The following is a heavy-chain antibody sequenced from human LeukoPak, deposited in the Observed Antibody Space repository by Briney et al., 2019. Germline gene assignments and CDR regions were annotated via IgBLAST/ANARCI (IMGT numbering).Heavy chain of an antibody. J-gene: IGHJ4*02. D-gene: IGHD2-2*01. CDR3: ARDIGDIVPAAIPYYFDY. CDR1: GFTLSSYS. Sequence: GRCLSLSCAASGFTLSSYSINSVRQAPGKGLEWDSSISISSSYIYYADSVKGRFTISRDNAKNSLYLQMNSLRAEDTAVYYCARDIGDIVPAAIPYYFDYWGQGTLVTVSS. CDR2: ISISSSYI. V-gene: IGHV3-21*01.